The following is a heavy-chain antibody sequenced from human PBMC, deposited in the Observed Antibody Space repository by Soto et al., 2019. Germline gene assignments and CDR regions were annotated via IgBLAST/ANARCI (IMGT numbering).Heavy chain of an antibody. CDR3: ARDLVSGSDFWRAYNGGYFDY. CDR2: ISPYNGNT. J-gene: IGHJ4*02. D-gene: IGHD3-3*01. Sequence: QVQLVQSGAEVKRPGASVKVSCKASGYTFRNYGITWVRQAPGQGIEWMAWISPYNGNTNYAQDLQGRVTMTTDTSTITAYMELMSLTSEDTAMYYCARDLVSGSDFWRAYNGGYFDYWGQGTLVTGSS. V-gene: IGHV1-18*01. CDR1: GYTFRNYG.